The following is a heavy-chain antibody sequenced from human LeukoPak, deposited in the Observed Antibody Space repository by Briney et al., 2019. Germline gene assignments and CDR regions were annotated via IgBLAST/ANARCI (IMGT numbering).Heavy chain of an antibody. CDR1: GFNFSSYG. CDR2: MNLDGSEK. Sequence: PGGSLRLSCAASGFNFSSYGMHWVRQAPGKGLELVARMNLDGSEKYYVDSVKGRFTISRDNAKTSLYQQMNTLRAETPAGYYCPRDDTYCTNVECYTRFDYWGQGTLVTASS. CDR3: PRDDTYCTNVECYTRFDY. V-gene: IGHV3-7*01. D-gene: IGHD2-8*01. J-gene: IGHJ4*02.